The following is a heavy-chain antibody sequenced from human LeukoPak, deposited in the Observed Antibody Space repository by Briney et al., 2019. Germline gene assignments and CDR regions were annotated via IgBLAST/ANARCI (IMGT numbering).Heavy chain of an antibody. J-gene: IGHJ4*02. CDR3: ARDRYYGSGSYTPFDY. Sequence: SETLSLTCTVSGGSISSYYWSWIRQPPGKGLEWIGYIYYSGSTNYNPSLKSRVTISVDTSKNQFSLKLSSVTAADTAVYYCARDRYYGSGSYTPFDYWGQGTLVTVSS. CDR2: IYYSGST. CDR1: GGSISSYY. V-gene: IGHV4-59*01. D-gene: IGHD3-10*01.